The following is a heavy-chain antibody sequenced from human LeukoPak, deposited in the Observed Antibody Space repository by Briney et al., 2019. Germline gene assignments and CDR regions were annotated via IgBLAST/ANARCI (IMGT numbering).Heavy chain of an antibody. CDR2: IYYSGST. J-gene: IGHJ4*02. Sequence: PSETLSLTCTVSGGSISSYYWSWIRQPPGKGLEWIGYIYYSGSTNYNPSLKSRVTISVDTSKNQFSLKLSSVTAADTAVYYCARGGLVPAAMGNFDYWGQGTLVTVSS. CDR1: GGSISSYY. V-gene: IGHV4-59*01. D-gene: IGHD2-2*01. CDR3: ARGGLVPAAMGNFDY.